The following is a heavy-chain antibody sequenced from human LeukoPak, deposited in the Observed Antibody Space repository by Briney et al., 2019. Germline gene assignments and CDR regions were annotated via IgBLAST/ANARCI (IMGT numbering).Heavy chain of an antibody. V-gene: IGHV3-11*04. Sequence: GGSLRLSCAASGFTFSDYYMSWIRQAPGKGLEWVSCISSSGSTIYYADSVKGRFTISRDNAKNSLYLQMNSLRAEDTAVYYCAKEGYSSSWYQVNWFDPWGQGTLVTVSS. CDR3: AKEGYSSSWYQVNWFDP. J-gene: IGHJ5*02. CDR1: GFTFSDYY. CDR2: ISSSGSTI. D-gene: IGHD6-13*01.